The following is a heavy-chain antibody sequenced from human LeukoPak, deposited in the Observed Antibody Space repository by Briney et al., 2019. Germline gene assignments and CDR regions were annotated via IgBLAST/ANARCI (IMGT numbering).Heavy chain of an antibody. V-gene: IGHV3-21*01. CDR1: GFTFSSYS. J-gene: IGHJ4*02. Sequence: GGSLRLSCAASGFTFSSYSMNWVRQAPGKGLEWISSISSSSSYIYYADSVKGRFTISRDNAKNLLYLQMNSLRAEDTAVYYCARSICGGDCYYTIDYWGQGTLVTVSS. D-gene: IGHD2-21*02. CDR3: ARSICGGDCYYTIDY. CDR2: ISSSSSYI.